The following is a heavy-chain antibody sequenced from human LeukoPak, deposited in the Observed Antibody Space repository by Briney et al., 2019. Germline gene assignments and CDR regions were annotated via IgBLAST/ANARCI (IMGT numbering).Heavy chain of an antibody. V-gene: IGHV4-59*08. CDR1: GDSISSYY. CDR2: TYYRGST. CDR3: ARYLTIGGNSYGFDY. J-gene: IGHJ4*02. Sequence: SETLSLTCTVSGDSISSYYWSWIRQPPGKGLEWIGYTYYRGSTNYNPSLKSRVTMSVDTSKNQFSLMLRSVTAADTAVYFCARYLTIGGNSYGFDYWGQGTLVTVSS. D-gene: IGHD5-18*01.